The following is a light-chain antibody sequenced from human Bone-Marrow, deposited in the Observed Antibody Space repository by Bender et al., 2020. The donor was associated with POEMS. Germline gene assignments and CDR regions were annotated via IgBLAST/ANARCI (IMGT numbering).Light chain of an antibody. CDR2: STN. J-gene: IGLJ2*01. CDR3: CSLADSLVV. Sequence: QTVVTQEPSFSVSPGGTVTLTCGLSSGSVSTRYYPSWYQQTPGQAPRTLIYSTNTRSGGVPDRFSGSKSGNTASLTISGLQAEDEADYYCCSLADSLVVFGGGTKLTVL. CDR1: SGSVSTRYY. V-gene: IGLV8-61*01.